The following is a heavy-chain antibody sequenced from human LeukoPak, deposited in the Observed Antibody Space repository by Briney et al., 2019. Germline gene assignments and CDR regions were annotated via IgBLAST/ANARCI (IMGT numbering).Heavy chain of an antibody. CDR1: GGTFRNNA. V-gene: IGHV1-69*04. CDR2: IIPILGIA. CDR3: ATRRRFEIGDAFDI. J-gene: IGHJ3*02. D-gene: IGHD3-22*01. Sequence: ASVKVSCKASGGTFRNNAISWVRQAPGHGLEWMGRIIPILGIANYAQKFQGRVTITADKSTSTAYMELSSLRSDDSAVFYCATRRRFEIGDAFDIWGQGTMVTVSS.